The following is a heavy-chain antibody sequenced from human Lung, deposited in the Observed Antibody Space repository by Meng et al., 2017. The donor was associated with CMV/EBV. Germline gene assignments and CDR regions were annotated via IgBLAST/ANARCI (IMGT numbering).Heavy chain of an antibody. J-gene: IGHJ4*02. CDR1: RGAVPSSIPY. D-gene: IGHD3-16*01. CDR2: VYYDWST. CDR3: AREDEEGGYFDN. V-gene: IGHV4-61*01. Sequence: SETLSLTXTVSRGAVPSSIPYWTWIRQPPGKGLEWIGYVYYDWSTNYNPSLKSRATISLDTSKNQFPLDLRSVTAADTAVYYCAREDEEGGYFDNWGQGTLVTVSS.